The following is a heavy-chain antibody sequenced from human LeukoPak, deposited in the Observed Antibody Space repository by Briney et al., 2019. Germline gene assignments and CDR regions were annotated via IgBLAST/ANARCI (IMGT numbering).Heavy chain of an antibody. CDR1: GSTFTSYD. Sequence: GASVKVSCKASGSTFTSYDINWVREGTGQGLEWMGWMNPNSGNTGYAQKVQGRGTMTRNRSISTTSMELSSLRSEDTAVYYCARGLNVVVPAAQIYYFDYWGQGTLVTVSS. D-gene: IGHD2-2*01. CDR3: ARGLNVVVPAAQIYYFDY. CDR2: MNPNSGNT. V-gene: IGHV1-8*01. J-gene: IGHJ4*02.